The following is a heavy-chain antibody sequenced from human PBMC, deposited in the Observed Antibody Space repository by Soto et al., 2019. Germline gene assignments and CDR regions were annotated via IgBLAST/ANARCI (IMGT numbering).Heavy chain of an antibody. CDR3: VGGQFYFDY. CDR1: GFPFTSYA. V-gene: IGHV3-30*03. D-gene: IGHD3-10*01. Sequence: QVQLVESGGGVVQPGRSLRLSCAASGFPFTSYAMHWVPEGQGKGLEWLAVISYDGSNKFYADSVKGRFTISRDNSKNTLYLQMNSLRPEDTALYYCVGGQFYFDYRGQGTLVIVSS. CDR2: ISYDGSNK. J-gene: IGHJ4*02.